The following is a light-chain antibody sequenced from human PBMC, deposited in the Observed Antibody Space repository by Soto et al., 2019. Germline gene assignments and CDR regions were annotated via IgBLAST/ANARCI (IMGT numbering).Light chain of an antibody. V-gene: IGLV2-8*01. CDR2: EVS. CDR1: SSDVGGYND. CDR3: SSYAGSNNLV. J-gene: IGLJ3*02. Sequence: QSALTQPPSASGSPGQSVTISCTGTSSDVGGYNDVSWYQQHPGKAPKLMIYEVSKRPSGVPDRFSGSKSGNTASLTVSGLQAEDEADYDCSSYAGSNNLVFGGGTKLTVL.